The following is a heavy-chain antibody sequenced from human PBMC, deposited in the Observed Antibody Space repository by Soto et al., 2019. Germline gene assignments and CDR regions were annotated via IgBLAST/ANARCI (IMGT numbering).Heavy chain of an antibody. Sequence: VASVKVSCKASGYTFTSYDINWVRQATGQGLEWMGWMNPNSGNTGYAQKFQGRVTMTRDTSISTAYMELSRLRSDDTAVYYCASGRERQPPEPFDYWGQGTLVTVSS. CDR3: ASGRERQPPEPFDY. CDR2: MNPNSGNT. CDR1: GYTFTSYD. V-gene: IGHV1-8*01. J-gene: IGHJ4*02.